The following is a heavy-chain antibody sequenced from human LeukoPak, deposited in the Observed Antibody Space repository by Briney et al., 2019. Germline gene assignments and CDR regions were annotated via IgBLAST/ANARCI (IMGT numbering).Heavy chain of an antibody. D-gene: IGHD3-3*01. CDR1: GGSFSGYY. CDR2: INHSGST. CDR3: ARGLFGVVIIGYNWFDP. V-gene: IGHV4-34*01. J-gene: IGHJ5*02. Sequence: SETLSLTCAVYGGSFSGYYWSWIRQPPGKGLDWIGEINHSGSTNYNPSLKSRVTISVDTSKNQFSLKLSTVTAADTAVYYCARGLFGVVIIGYNWFDPWGQGTLVTVSS.